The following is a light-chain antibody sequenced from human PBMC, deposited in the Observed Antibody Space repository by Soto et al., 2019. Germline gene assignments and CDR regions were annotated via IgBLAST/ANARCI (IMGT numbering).Light chain of an antibody. CDR1: QGIKNY. CDR2: AAS. J-gene: IGKJ4*01. V-gene: IGKV1-27*01. CDR3: QRYYNAPFT. Sequence: DIQVTQYPSSLSASVGDRVTITCRASQGIKNYLAWYQQKPGEIPKLLIYAASTLESGIPPRFSGSGSGTDFTLTINNLQPKDVATYYCQRYYNAPFTFGGGTKVEIK.